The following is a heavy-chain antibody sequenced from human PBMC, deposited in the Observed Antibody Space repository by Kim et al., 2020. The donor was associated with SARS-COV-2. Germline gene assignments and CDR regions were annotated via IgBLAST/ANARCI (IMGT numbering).Heavy chain of an antibody. CDR3: ARNSPLYCSSTSCRYYYYG. CDR2: INHSGST. CDR1: GGSFSGYY. V-gene: IGHV4-34*01. J-gene: IGHJ6*01. Sequence: SETLSLTCAVYGGSFSGYYWSWIRQPPGKGLEWIGEINHSGSTNYNPSLKSRVTISVDTSKNQFSLKLSSVTAADTAVYYCARNSPLYCSSTSCRYYYYG. D-gene: IGHD2-2*01.